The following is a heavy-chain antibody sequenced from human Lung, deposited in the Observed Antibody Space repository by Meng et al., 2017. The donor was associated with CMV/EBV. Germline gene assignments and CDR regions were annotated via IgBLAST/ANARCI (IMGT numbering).Heavy chain of an antibody. Sequence: SETLSLXXTVIGGSITSHYWNWIRQPPGKGLEWIGYIYYSGSTNYNPSLKSRVTTSVDTSKNQFSLKLSSVTAADTAVYYCARDAMVRGVVHLGGGMDVWGQGXTVTVSS. CDR1: GGSITSHY. CDR3: ARDAMVRGVVHLGGGMDV. V-gene: IGHV4-59*11. CDR2: IYYSGST. D-gene: IGHD3-10*01. J-gene: IGHJ6*02.